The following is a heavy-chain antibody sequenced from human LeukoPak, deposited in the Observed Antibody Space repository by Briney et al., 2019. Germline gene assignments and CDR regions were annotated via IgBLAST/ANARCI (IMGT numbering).Heavy chain of an antibody. CDR2: ISNYNGNT. CDR1: GHTFLSYG. CDR3: ARVPGSTSFYYMDV. J-gene: IGHJ6*03. Sequence: ASVKVSCKASGHTFLSYGFSWVRRAPGQGLEWMGWISNYNGNTNYAPNFHGRLTMTTDTSTSTAYMELRSLRSDDTAVYYCARVPGSTSFYYMDVWGKGTTVTVSS. V-gene: IGHV1-18*01. D-gene: IGHD2-2*01.